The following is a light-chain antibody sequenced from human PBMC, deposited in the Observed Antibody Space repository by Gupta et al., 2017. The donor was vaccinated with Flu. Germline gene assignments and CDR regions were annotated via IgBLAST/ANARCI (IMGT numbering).Light chain of an antibody. CDR3: SCTDTSRTLCV. Sequence: SSELTQDPAVSVALGQTVIITCQGDSLRSYYASWYQQKPGQAPVRVIFCKNNRPSGINDRFLCYSPGNNASSRTNDDQSEDEADDYWSCTDTSRTLCVFGTGTKVTVL. V-gene: IGLV3-19*01. CDR2: CKN. CDR1: SLRSYY. J-gene: IGLJ1*01.